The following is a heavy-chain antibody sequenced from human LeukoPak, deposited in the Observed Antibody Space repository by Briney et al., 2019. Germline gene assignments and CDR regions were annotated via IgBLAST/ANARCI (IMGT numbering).Heavy chain of an antibody. CDR3: AIYGSGSQGWFDP. Sequence: PGESLKISCAASGFTFSSYSMNWVRQAPGKGLEWVSSISSSSYIYYADSVKGRFTISRDNAKNSLYLQMNSLRAEDTAVYYCAIYGSGSQGWFDPWGQGTLVTVSS. J-gene: IGHJ5*02. D-gene: IGHD3-10*01. V-gene: IGHV3-21*01. CDR1: GFTFSSYS. CDR2: ISSSSYI.